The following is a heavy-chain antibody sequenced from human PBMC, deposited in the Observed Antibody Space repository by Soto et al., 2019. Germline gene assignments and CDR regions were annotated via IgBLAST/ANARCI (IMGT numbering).Heavy chain of an antibody. V-gene: IGHV1-69*01. J-gene: IGHJ4*02. CDR2: IIPITGTV. Sequence: QVQLVQSGAEVKKPGSSVKVSCKVSGGTFTSYAIGWVRQAPGQGLEWMGGIIPITGTVNYAQKFQGRVTITADESTTTVYMELGSLRSEDTALYYCAGTYDTSGDYPYYFDYWGQGTPVTVSS. CDR1: GGTFTSYA. CDR3: AGTYDTSGDYPYYFDY. D-gene: IGHD3-22*01.